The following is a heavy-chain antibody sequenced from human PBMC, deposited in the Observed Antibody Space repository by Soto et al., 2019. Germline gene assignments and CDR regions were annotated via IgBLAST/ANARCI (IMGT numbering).Heavy chain of an antibody. D-gene: IGHD4-17*01. CDR1: GGSFSGYY. J-gene: IGHJ5*02. CDR3: ARGHDYGDYPRANWFDP. V-gene: IGHV4-34*01. Sequence: SETLSLTCAVYGGSFSGYYWSWIRQPPGKGLEWIGEINHSGSTNHNPSLKSRVTISVDTSKNQFSLKLSSVTAADTAVYYCARGHDYGDYPRANWFDPWGQGTLVTVSS. CDR2: INHSGST.